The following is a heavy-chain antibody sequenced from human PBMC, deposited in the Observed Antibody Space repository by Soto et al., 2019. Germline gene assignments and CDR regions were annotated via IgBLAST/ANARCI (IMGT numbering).Heavy chain of an antibody. CDR1: GYTFTRYA. CDR2: INAGNGNT. J-gene: IGHJ4*02. CDR3: ALQLVTGAIDGRFDY. V-gene: IGHV1-3*01. D-gene: IGHD2-2*02. Sequence: ASVKVSCKASGYTFTRYAMHWVRQAPGQRLEWMGWINAGNGNTKYSQKFQGRVTITRDTSASTAYMELSSLRSEDTAVYYCALQLVTGAIDGRFDYWGQGTLVTVSS.